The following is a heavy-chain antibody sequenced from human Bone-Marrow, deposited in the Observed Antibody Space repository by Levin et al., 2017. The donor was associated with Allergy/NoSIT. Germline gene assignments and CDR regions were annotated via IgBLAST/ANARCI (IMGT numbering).Heavy chain of an antibody. CDR2: TYYRSKWYT. Sequence: PSETLSLTCDISGDSVSTNTGAWNWIRQSPSRGLEWLGRTYYRSKWYTEYAVSVEGRITITPDTSKNQLSLQLNSVTPDDTAVYYCARDVGEYSTGWSYYYFYYMDVWGKGTTVTVSS. CDR1: GDSVSTNTGA. V-gene: IGHV6-1*01. J-gene: IGHJ6*03. D-gene: IGHD6-19*01. CDR3: ARDVGEYSTGWSYYYFYYMDV.